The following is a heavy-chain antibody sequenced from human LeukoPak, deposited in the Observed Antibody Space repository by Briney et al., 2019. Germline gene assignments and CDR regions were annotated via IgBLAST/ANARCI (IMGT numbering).Heavy chain of an antibody. J-gene: IGHJ4*02. Sequence: GGSLRLSCAASGFTFSSYGMHWVRQAPGKGLEWVADISYDGSKKYYADSVKGRFTISRDNSKNTLYLQMNSLRAEDTAVYYCAKGALEWLLGIDYWGQGTLVTVSS. D-gene: IGHD3-3*01. CDR2: ISYDGSKK. V-gene: IGHV3-30*18. CDR3: AKGALEWLLGIDY. CDR1: GFTFSSYG.